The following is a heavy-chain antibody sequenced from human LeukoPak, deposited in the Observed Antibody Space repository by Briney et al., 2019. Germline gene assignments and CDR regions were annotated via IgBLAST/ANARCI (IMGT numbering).Heavy chain of an antibody. D-gene: IGHD1-20*01. CDR1: GYSFTSYW. CDR3: ARQSLYNWNPPDY. J-gene: IGHJ4*02. V-gene: IGHV5-51*01. CDR2: IYPGDSDT. Sequence: GESLKISCKGSGYSFTSYWIGWVRQMPGKGLELMGIIYPGDSDTRYSPSFQGQVTISADKSISTAYLQWSSLKASDTAMYYCARQSLYNWNPPDYWGQGTLVTVSS.